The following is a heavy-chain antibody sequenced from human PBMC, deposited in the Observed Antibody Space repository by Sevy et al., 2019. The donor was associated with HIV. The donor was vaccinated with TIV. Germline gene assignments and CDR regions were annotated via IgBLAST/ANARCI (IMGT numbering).Heavy chain of an antibody. CDR1: GFTFSSFG. J-gene: IGHJ2*01. CDR3: ARESGSDWYFDL. CDR2: IFYDGTTK. Sequence: GGSLRLSCAASGFTFSSFGIHWVRQAPGKGLEWVAAIFYDGTTKYYAHSVKGRFAISRDNSKNTVYLQMNSLRAEDTAVYSCARESGSDWYFDLWGRGTLVTVSS. V-gene: IGHV3-33*01. D-gene: IGHD1-26*01.